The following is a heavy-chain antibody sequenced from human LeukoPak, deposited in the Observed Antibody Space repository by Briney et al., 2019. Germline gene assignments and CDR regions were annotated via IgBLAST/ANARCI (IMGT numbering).Heavy chain of an antibody. CDR3: ARGLRLGELSLGYGY. D-gene: IGHD3-16*02. J-gene: IGHJ4*02. Sequence: ASVKVSCKASGGTFSSYAISWVRQAPGQGLEWMGRINPNSGGTNYAQKFQGRVTMTRDTSISTAYMELSRLRSDDTAVYYCARGLRLGELSLGYGYWGQGTLVTVSS. CDR1: GGTFSSYA. V-gene: IGHV1-2*06. CDR2: INPNSGGT.